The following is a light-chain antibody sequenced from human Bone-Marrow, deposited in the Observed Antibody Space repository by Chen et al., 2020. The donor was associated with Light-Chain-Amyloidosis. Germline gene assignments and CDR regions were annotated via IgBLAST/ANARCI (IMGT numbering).Light chain of an antibody. CDR1: NIGSTS. CDR2: DDS. CDR3: QVWDRSSDRPV. Sequence: SYVLTQPSSVSVASGQTAKIACGGNNIGSTSVHWYQKTPGQSPLLVVYDDSDRPSGIPERLSGSNSGNTATLTNSRVEAGDEADYYCQVWDRSSDRPVFGGGTKLTVL. J-gene: IGLJ3*02. V-gene: IGLV3-21*02.